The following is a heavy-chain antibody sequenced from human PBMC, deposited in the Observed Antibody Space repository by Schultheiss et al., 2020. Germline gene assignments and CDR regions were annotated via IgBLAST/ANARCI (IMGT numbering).Heavy chain of an antibody. J-gene: IGHJ6*02. V-gene: IGHV4-4*02. CDR1: GGSISSSNW. CDR2: IYYSGST. Sequence: SETLSLTCTVSGGSISSSNWWSWVRQPPGKGLEWIGYIYYSGSTYYNPSLKSRVTISVDTSKNQFSLKLSSVTAADTAVYYCARDGGSSPGYYGMDVWGQGTTVTVSS. D-gene: IGHD1-26*01. CDR3: ARDGGSSPGYYGMDV.